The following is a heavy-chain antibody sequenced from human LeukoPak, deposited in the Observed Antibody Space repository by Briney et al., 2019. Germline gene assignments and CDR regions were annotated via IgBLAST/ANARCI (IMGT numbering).Heavy chain of an antibody. CDR3: ARIHYSGSYPQSGMDV. D-gene: IGHD1-26*01. J-gene: IGHJ6*02. CDR1: GGSFSGYY. V-gene: IGHV4-34*01. CDR2: INHSGST. Sequence: KPSETLSLTCAVYGGSFSGYYWSWIRQPPGKGLEWIGEINHSGSTNYNPSLKSRVTISVDTSKNQFSLKLSSVTAADTAVYYCARIHYSGSYPQSGMDVWGQGTTVTVSS.